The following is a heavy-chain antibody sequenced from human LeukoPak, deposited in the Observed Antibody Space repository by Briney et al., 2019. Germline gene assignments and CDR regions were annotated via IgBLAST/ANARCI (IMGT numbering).Heavy chain of an antibody. CDR3: ATSRNVDQFDI. CDR2: VYYSGST. D-gene: IGHD3/OR15-3a*01. Sequence: SETLSLTCSVSGGSISRSDHYWSWIRQHPGKGLEWIGSVYYSGSTYYNPSLKSRLTISKDTSKNQFSLKLSSVTAADTAVYFCATSRNVDQFDIWGQGTMVTVSS. CDR1: GGSISRSDHY. J-gene: IGHJ3*02. V-gene: IGHV4-31*03.